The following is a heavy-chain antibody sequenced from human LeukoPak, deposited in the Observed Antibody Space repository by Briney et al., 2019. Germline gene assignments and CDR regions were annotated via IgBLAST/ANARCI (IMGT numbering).Heavy chain of an antibody. J-gene: IGHJ3*02. CDR3: ARHPLDSTRYGFNAFDI. CDR2: FYASGRI. Sequence: PSETLSLTCTVSGGSISSYSWSWIRQPAGKGLEWIGRFYASGRINYNPSLKSRVTMSVDTSKNQFSLKLTSVTAADTAVYYCARHPLDSTRYGFNAFDIWGQGTMVTVSS. D-gene: IGHD2/OR15-2a*01. V-gene: IGHV4-4*07. CDR1: GGSISSYS.